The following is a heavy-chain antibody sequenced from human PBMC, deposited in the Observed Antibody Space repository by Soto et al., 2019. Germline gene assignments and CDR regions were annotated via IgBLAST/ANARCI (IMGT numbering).Heavy chain of an antibody. V-gene: IGHV4-59*01. CDR2: IYYSGST. J-gene: IGHJ5*02. Sequence: PSETLSLTCTVSGGSISSYYWSWIRQPPGKGLEWIGYIYYSGSTNYNPSLKSRVTISVDTSKNQFSLKLSSVTAADTAVYYCARDYYDSSGYSRAHNWFAPWGQGTLVTVS. CDR1: GGSISSYY. D-gene: IGHD3-22*01. CDR3: ARDYYDSSGYSRAHNWFAP.